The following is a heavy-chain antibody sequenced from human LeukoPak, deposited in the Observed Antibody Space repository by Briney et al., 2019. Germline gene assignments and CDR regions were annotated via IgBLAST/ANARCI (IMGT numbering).Heavy chain of an antibody. J-gene: IGHJ4*02. V-gene: IGHV1-2*02. CDR3: ARDVDYDFWSGYLSGFDY. CDR2: INPNSGGT. D-gene: IGHD3-3*01. CDR1: GYTFATYD. Sequence: SVKVSCKASGYTFATYDINWVRQAPGQGLEWMGWINPNSGGTNYAQKFQGRVTMIRDTSISTAYMELSRLRSDDTAVYYCARDVDYDFWSGYLSGFDYWGQGTLVTVSS.